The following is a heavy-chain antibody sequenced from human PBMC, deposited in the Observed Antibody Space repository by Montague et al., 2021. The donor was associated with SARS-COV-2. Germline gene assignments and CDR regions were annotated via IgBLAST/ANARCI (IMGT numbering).Heavy chain of an antibody. CDR1: GDSISSSSYY. CDR2: KHYSGIT. CDR3: VIAGYTHVDY. D-gene: IGHD5-24*01. V-gene: IGHV4-39*01. Sequence: SETLSLTCTVSGDSISSSSYYWGWIRQPPGKGLEWIGNKHYSGITYNNPSLKNRVTMSVDTSKNQFSLKLSSVTAADTAVYHCVIAGYTHVDYWGQGTLVTVSS. J-gene: IGHJ4*02.